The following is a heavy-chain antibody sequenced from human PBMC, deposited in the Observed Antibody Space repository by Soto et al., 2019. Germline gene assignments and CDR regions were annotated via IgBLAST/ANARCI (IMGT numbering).Heavy chain of an antibody. J-gene: IGHJ4*02. Sequence: PGGSLRLSCAASGFIFSNYGIHWVRQAPGKGLEWVALIWYDGSNKYYADSVKGRFIVSRDNTNNTVYLQLNRLTADDTAMYYCAREGAVAGSQDFWGPGTLVTVS. CDR2: IWYDGSNK. CDR1: GFIFSNYG. V-gene: IGHV3-33*01. CDR3: AREGAVAGSQDF. D-gene: IGHD6-19*01.